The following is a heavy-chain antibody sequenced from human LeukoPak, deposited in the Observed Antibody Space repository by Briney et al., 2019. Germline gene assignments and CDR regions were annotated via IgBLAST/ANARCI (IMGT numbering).Heavy chain of an antibody. J-gene: IGHJ5*02. CDR3: AKDKYSSSWYEGNWFDP. Sequence: GGSLRLSCAASGFTFSSYGMNWVRQAPGKGLEWVSSISSGGRSIDLADSVKGRFTISRDNSKNTLYLQMNSLRAEDTAVYYCAKDKYSSSWYEGNWFDPWGQGTLVTVSS. CDR1: GFTFSSYG. D-gene: IGHD6-13*01. V-gene: IGHV3-21*04. CDR2: ISSGGRSI.